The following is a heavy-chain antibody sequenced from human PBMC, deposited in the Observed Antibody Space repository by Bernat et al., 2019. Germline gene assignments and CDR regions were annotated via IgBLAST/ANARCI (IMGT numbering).Heavy chain of an antibody. D-gene: IGHD1-26*01. J-gene: IGHJ4*02. CDR1: GFTFSNYG. CDR3: ARDRTGGATEQDF. Sequence: QVQLVESGGGVVLPGRSLTLSCATSGFTFSNYGIHWVRQAPGKGLEWVAFTSYDGNYKYYADAVKGRITISRETSNNTVILQMNSLRGEDTAVYFCARDRTGGATEQDFWGQGTLVTISS. CDR2: TSYDGNYK. V-gene: IGHV3-30*03.